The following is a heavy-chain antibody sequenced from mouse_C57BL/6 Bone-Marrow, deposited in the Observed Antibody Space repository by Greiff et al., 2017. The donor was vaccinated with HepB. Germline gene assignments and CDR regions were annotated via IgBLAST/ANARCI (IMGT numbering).Heavy chain of an antibody. CDR1: GFNIKDDY. CDR3: TNGNPYYYAMDY. J-gene: IGHJ4*01. V-gene: IGHV14-4*01. Sequence: VQLQQSGAELVRPGASVKLSCTASGFNIKDDYMHWVKQRPEQGLEWIGWIDPENGDTEYASKFQGKATITADTSSNTAYQQLSSLTSEDTAVYYCTNGNPYYYAMDYWGQGTSVTVSS. D-gene: IGHD2-1*01. CDR2: IDPENGDT.